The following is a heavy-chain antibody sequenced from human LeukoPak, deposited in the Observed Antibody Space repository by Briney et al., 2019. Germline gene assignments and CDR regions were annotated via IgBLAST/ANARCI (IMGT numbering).Heavy chain of an antibody. CDR2: IIPIFGIA. Sequence: SVKVSCKASGGTFSSYAISWVRQAPGQRLEWMGRIIPIFGIANYAQKFQGRVTITADKSTSTAYMELSSLRSEDTAVYYCASMARGYYYYGMDVWGQGTTVTVSS. D-gene: IGHD3-10*01. V-gene: IGHV1-69*04. CDR1: GGTFSSYA. CDR3: ASMARGYYYYGMDV. J-gene: IGHJ6*02.